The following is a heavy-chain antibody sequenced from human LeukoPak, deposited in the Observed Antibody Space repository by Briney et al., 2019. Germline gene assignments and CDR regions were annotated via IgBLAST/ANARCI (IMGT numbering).Heavy chain of an antibody. CDR2: ISAYNGNT. V-gene: IGHV1-18*01. J-gene: IGHJ5*02. CDR3: ARKTTVTTYPGNWFDP. Sequence: ASVKVSCKASGYTFTSYGISWVRQAPGQGLEWMGWISAYNGNTNYAQKLRGRVTTTTDTSTSTAYMKLRSLRSDDTAVYYCARKTTVTTYPGNWFDPWGQGTLVTVSS. CDR1: GYTFTSYG. D-gene: IGHD4-17*01.